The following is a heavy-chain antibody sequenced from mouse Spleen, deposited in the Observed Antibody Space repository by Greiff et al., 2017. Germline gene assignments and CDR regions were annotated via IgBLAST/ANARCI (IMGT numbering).Heavy chain of an antibody. V-gene: IGHV3-6*01. CDR3: ARDHGYFDY. CDR1: GYSITSGYY. Sequence: EVKLVESGPGLVKPSQSLSLTCSVTGYSITSGYYWNWIRQFPGNKLEWMGYISYDGSNNYNPSLKNRISITRDTSKNQFFLKLNSVTTEDTATYYCARDHGYFDYWGQGTTLTVSS. J-gene: IGHJ2*01. CDR2: ISYDGSN.